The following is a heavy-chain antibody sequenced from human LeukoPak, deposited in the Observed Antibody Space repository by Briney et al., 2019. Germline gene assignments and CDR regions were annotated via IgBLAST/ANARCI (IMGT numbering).Heavy chain of an antibody. D-gene: IGHD3-22*01. J-gene: IGHJ4*02. CDR2: INWNGGST. CDR1: GFTFDDYG. CDR3: ARFRGSGYYDSFDY. V-gene: IGHV3-20*04. Sequence: GGSLRLSCAASGFTFDDYGMSWVRQVPGKGLEWVSGINWNGGSTGYADSVKGRFTISRDNAKNSLYLQMNSLRAEDTALYYCARFRGSGYYDSFDYWGQGTLVTVSS.